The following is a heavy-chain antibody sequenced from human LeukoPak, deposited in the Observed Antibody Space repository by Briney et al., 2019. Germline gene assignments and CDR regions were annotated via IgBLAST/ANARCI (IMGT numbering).Heavy chain of an antibody. CDR1: GFTFSDYY. D-gene: IGHD1-26*01. J-gene: IGHJ4*02. CDR2: ISSSGSTI. Sequence: PGGSLRLSCAASGFTFSDYYMSWIRQAPGKGLEWVSYISSSGSTIYYADSVKGRFTISRDNAKNSLYLQMNSLRAEDTAVYYCARDKAVGATLFDYWGQGTLVTVSS. V-gene: IGHV3-11*04. CDR3: ARDKAVGATLFDY.